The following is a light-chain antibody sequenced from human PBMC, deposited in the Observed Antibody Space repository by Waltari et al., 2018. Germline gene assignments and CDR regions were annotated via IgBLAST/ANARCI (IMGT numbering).Light chain of an antibody. J-gene: IGKJ3*01. CDR1: QGVSTW. CDR2: AVS. V-gene: IGKV1-12*01. Sequence: IQMTQSPSYVSASIGDRVTINCRASQGVSTWLAWYQQKPGRAPELLIFAVSTLHTGVPSRFSGSGFATNFTLTINSLQPEDCATYFCQQTNTLPFTFGPGTTVDIK. CDR3: QQTNTLPFT.